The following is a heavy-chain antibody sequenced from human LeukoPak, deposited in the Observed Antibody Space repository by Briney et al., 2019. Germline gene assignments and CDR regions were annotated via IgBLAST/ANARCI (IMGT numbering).Heavy chain of an antibody. D-gene: IGHD3-3*01. CDR2: IYPGDSDT. CDR3: ASLRESDYDFRSGYEPGWFDP. Sequence: GESLKISCKGSGYSFTSYWIGWVRQMPGKGLEWMGVIYPGDSDTRYSPSFQGQVTISADKSISTAYLQWSSLKASDTAMYYCASLRESDYDFRSGYEPGWFDPWGEGTLVTVSS. V-gene: IGHV5-51*01. J-gene: IGHJ5*02. CDR1: GYSFTSYW.